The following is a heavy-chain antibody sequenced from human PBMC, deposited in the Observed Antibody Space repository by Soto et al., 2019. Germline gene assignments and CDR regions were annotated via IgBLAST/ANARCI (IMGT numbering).Heavy chain of an antibody. V-gene: IGHV3-11*01. Sequence: QVQLVESGGGLVQPGGSLRLSCAASGFTFSDYYMSWIRQAPGKGLEWVSYISSSGSTIYYADSVKGRFTISRDNAKNSLYLQMNSLRAEDTAVYYCAREVRGITMVRGVIRYYYYMDVWGKGTTVTVSS. D-gene: IGHD3-10*01. CDR3: AREVRGITMVRGVIRYYYYMDV. J-gene: IGHJ6*03. CDR2: ISSSGSTI. CDR1: GFTFSDYY.